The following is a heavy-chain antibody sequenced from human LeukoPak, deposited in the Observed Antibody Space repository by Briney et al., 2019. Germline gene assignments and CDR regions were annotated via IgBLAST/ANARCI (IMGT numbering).Heavy chain of an antibody. D-gene: IGHD5-18*01. J-gene: IGHJ4*02. CDR1: GITVTSNH. V-gene: IGHV3-66*01. Sequence: GSLRLSCAASGITVTSNHMSWVRQAPRKELEWVSVIYSGGSTYYADSVRGRFTISRDNSKNTLYLQMDSLRTEDTAVYFCAKLYNYGYINWGQGTLVTVSS. CDR2: IYSGGST. CDR3: AKLYNYGYIN.